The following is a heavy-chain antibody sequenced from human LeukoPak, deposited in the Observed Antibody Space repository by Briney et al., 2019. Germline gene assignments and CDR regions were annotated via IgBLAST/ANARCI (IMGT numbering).Heavy chain of an antibody. CDR3: ARGSQAYYYDSSGYYPLDY. Sequence: SVKVSCKVSGYTLTELSMHWVRQAPGKGLEWMGGIIPIFGTANYAQKFQGRVTITADKSTSTAYMELSSLRSEDTAVYYCARGSQAYYYDSSGYYPLDYWGQGTLVTVSS. V-gene: IGHV1-69*06. CDR1: GYTLTELS. CDR2: IIPIFGTA. D-gene: IGHD3-22*01. J-gene: IGHJ4*02.